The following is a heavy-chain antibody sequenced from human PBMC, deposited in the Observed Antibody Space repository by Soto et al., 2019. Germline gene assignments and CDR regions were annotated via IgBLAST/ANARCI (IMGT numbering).Heavy chain of an antibody. CDR2: ISYDGSNK. J-gene: IGHJ6*02. V-gene: IGHV3-30*18. D-gene: IGHD6-13*01. CDR3: AKVRRQQQLVRMDV. CDR1: GFTFSSYG. Sequence: QVQLVESGGGVVQPGRSLRLSCAASGFTFSSYGMHWVRQAPGKGLEWVAVISYDGSNKYYADSVKGRFTISRDNSKNTLYLQMNSLRAEDTAVYYCAKVRRQQQLVRMDVWGQGTTVTVSS.